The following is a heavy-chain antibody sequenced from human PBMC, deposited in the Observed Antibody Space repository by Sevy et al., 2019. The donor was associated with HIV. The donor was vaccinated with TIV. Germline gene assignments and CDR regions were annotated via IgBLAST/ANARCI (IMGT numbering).Heavy chain of an antibody. CDR2: INHSGST. CDR1: GGSFSGYY. Sequence: SETLSLTCAVYGGSFSGYYWSWIRQPPGKGLEWIGEINHSGSTNYNPSLKSRVTISVDTSKNQFSLKLSSVTAADTAVYYCARGRTRGRVATIFVQGYGMDVWDQGTTVTVSS. J-gene: IGHJ6*02. D-gene: IGHD5-12*01. CDR3: ARGRTRGRVATIFVQGYGMDV. V-gene: IGHV4-34*01.